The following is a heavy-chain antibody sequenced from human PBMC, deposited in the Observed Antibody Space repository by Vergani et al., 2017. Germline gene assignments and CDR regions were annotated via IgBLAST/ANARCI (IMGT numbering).Heavy chain of an antibody. V-gene: IGHV3-9*01. J-gene: IGHJ4*02. CDR3: TKDWGSRTAGLAY. CDR2: ILRETGSI. Sequence: EAQLVESGGGLVQPGGSLRLSCAASGFAFTSYWMTWVRQAPGKGLEWVSGILRETGSIGYADSVRGRFTISRDNAKNTLYLQMNSLRPEDTALYYCTKDWGSRTAGLAYWGQGTPVTVSS. D-gene: IGHD6-13*01. CDR1: GFAFTSYW.